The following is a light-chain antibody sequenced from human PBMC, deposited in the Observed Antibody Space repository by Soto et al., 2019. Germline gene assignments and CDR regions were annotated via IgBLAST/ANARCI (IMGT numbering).Light chain of an antibody. CDR2: AAS. J-gene: IGKJ1*01. V-gene: IGKV1-39*01. CDR1: QSISTF. CDR3: QQSYTTPRT. Sequence: DIQMTQSPSSLSASVGDRVSVTCRASQSISTFLNWYQQRPGEAPKLLIYAASSLQSGVPSRFSGSGSGADFTLTIGSLQTEDCATYYCQQSYTTPRTSGQGTTVEVK.